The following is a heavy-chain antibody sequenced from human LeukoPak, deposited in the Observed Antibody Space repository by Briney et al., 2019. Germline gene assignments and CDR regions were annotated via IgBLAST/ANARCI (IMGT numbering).Heavy chain of an antibody. D-gene: IGHD3-10*01. Sequence: GGSLRLSCAASGFTFSSYAMHWVRQAPGKGLEWVSGISWNSGSIGYADSVKGRFTISRDNAKNSLYLQMNSLRAEDTALYYCARGYYGSGSYSRIDYWGQGTLVTVSS. CDR2: ISWNSGSI. J-gene: IGHJ4*02. CDR1: GFTFSSYA. V-gene: IGHV3-9*01. CDR3: ARGYYGSGSYSRIDY.